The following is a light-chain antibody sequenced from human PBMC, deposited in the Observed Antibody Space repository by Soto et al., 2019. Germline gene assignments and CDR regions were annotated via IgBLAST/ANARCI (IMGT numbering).Light chain of an antibody. J-gene: IGLJ1*01. CDR3: NSYTSKSTGV. CDR1: SSDVGGYNY. V-gene: IGLV2-14*01. Sequence: QSALTQPASVSGSPGQSITISCTGTSSDVGGYNYVSWYQQHPGKAPKLIIYEVSNRPSGVSNRFSGSKSGNTASLTISGRQAEGEAVYYCNSYTSKSTGVFGTGTKVTVL. CDR2: EVS.